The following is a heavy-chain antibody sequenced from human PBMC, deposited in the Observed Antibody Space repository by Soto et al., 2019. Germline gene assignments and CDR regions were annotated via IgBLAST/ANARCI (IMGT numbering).Heavy chain of an antibody. CDR3: ARGSHMLHGIAARLGAVGGY. D-gene: IGHD6-6*01. Sequence: QVQLQQWGAGLLKPSETLSLTCVVYGGSFSGYYWSWIRQPPGTGMEWIGEINHSGSTNYNPSLKSRVTISVDTSKNQFSLKLSSVTAADTAVYYCARGSHMLHGIAARLGAVGGYWGQGTLVTVSS. J-gene: IGHJ4*02. CDR1: GGSFSGYY. V-gene: IGHV4-34*01. CDR2: INHSGST.